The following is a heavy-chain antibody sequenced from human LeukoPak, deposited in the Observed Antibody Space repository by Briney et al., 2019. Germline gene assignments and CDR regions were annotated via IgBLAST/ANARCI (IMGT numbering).Heavy chain of an antibody. CDR3: AKDAPVAAIRGHFDY. V-gene: IGHV3-30*18. D-gene: IGHD5-12*01. CDR1: GFTFSNYG. Sequence: GGSLRLSCAASGFTFSNYGFHWVRQAPGKGLEWVASISNDGSTKYYADSVKGRFTISRDNAENTLYLQMNSLRAEDTAVYYCAKDAPVAAIRGHFDYWGQGTLVTVSS. CDR2: ISNDGSTK. J-gene: IGHJ4*02.